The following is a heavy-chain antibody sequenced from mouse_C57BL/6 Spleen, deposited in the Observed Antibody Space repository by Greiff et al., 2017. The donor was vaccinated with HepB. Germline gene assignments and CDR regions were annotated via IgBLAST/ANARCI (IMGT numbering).Heavy chain of an antibody. CDR2: IYPRSGNT. CDR3: ARSGDLLRYGSNYFDY. J-gene: IGHJ2*01. CDR1: GYTFTSYG. V-gene: IGHV1-81*01. D-gene: IGHD1-1*01. Sequence: QVQLKQSGAELARPGASVKLSCKASGYTFTSYGISWVKQRTGQGLEWIGEIYPRSGNTYYNEKFKGKATLTADKSSSTAYMELRSLTSEDSAVYFCARSGDLLRYGSNYFDYWGQGTTLTVSS.